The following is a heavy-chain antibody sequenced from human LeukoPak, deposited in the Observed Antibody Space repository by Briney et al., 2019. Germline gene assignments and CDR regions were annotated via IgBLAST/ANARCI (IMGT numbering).Heavy chain of an antibody. D-gene: IGHD2-2*01. CDR2: VKSKADGGTT. Sequence: PGGSLRLSCAASGFTFSSAWMSWVRQAPGKGLEWVGRVKSKADGGTTEYAAPVKGRFTISRDDSKNTLDLQMNSLKTEDTAMYYCVIDVPYPAPQIDYWGQGTLVTVSS. V-gene: IGHV3-15*01. CDR3: VIDVPYPAPQIDY. CDR1: GFTFSSAW. J-gene: IGHJ4*02.